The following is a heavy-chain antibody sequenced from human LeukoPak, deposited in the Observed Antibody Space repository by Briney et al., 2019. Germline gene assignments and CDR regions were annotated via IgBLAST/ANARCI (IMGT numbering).Heavy chain of an antibody. D-gene: IGHD3-16*01. Sequence: PGGSLRLSCAASGFAFSAYGMHWVRQAPGKGLEWVSAVSGGADSTYYADSVKGRFTISRDNSRNTVSLQMSSLRAEDTAVYYCAKSSHYETSYPQDTDSFDIWGQGTMVTVS. CDR3: AKSSHYETSYPQDTDSFDI. CDR2: VSGGADST. V-gene: IGHV3-23*01. CDR1: GFAFSAYG. J-gene: IGHJ3*02.